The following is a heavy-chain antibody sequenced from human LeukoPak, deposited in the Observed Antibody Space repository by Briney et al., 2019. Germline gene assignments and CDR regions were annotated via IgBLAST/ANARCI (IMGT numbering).Heavy chain of an antibody. Sequence: ASVKVSCKVSGYSLSELSIYWVRQAPEKGLEWMGSFDCEDRDTIYAPKSQERVTMTVDTSSDTAYMELNSLRSEDTAVYYCATRTPLIRGIIRTYFYLGMDVWGQGTTVIISS. V-gene: IGHV1-24*01. CDR2: FDCEDRDT. CDR3: ATRTPLIRGIIRTYFYLGMDV. CDR1: GYSLSELS. D-gene: IGHD3-10*01. J-gene: IGHJ6*02.